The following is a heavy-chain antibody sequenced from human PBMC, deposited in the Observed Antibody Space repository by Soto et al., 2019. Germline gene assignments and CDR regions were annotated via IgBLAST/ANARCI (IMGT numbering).Heavy chain of an antibody. V-gene: IGHV3-53*01. J-gene: IGHJ6*02. Sequence: EVQLVESGGGLIQPGGSLRVSCVAAGFSVGSNYMSWVRQAPGKGLEWVSVIYSGGSTYYADSVKGRFTISRDTSKNTLFLQMNSLRAEDTAVYYCARVMWSLVVYQYGMDGWGQGTPVTVSS. CDR1: GFSVGSNY. CDR3: ARVMWSLVVYQYGMDG. CDR2: IYSGGST. D-gene: IGHD2-21*01.